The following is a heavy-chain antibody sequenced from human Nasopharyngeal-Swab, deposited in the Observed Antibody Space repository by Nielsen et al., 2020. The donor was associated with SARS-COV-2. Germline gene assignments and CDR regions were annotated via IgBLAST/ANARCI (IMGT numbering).Heavy chain of an antibody. D-gene: IGHD6-6*01. V-gene: IGHV1-46*01. CDR3: ASIAARRDRNYYGMDV. J-gene: IGHJ6*02. CDR2: IDPSGGST. CDR1: GYTFTHYY. Sequence: ASVKVSCKASGYTFTHYYRHWVRQAPGQGLEWMGMIDPSGGSTSYAQKFQGRVIMTRDTSTATVYMELSSLRSEDTAVYFCASIAARRDRNYYGMDVWGQGTTVTVSS.